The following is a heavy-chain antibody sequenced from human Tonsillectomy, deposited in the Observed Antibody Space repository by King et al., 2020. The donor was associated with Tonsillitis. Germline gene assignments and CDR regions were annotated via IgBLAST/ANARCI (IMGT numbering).Heavy chain of an antibody. D-gene: IGHD3-22*01. V-gene: IGHV3-7*03. Sequence: VQLVESGGGLVQPGGSLRLSCAASGFTFSSYWMNWVRQAPGKGLEWVANIKEDGSVKYYVDSVKGRFTISRDNAKSSLYLQMNSLRAEDTAVYYCARDQSYFYVTSGYYDSFDNWGQGTMVTVSS. J-gene: IGHJ3*02. CDR3: ARDQSYFYVTSGYYDSFDN. CDR2: IKEDGSVK. CDR1: GFTFSSYW.